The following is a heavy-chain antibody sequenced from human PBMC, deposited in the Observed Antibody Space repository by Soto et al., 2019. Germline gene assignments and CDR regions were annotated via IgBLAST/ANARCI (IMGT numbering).Heavy chain of an antibody. Sequence: QVQLVQSGAEVKKPGASVRVSCKASGYTFTSDDINWVRQAPGQGLEWMGWMNPNSGNTGFAQNFQGRVTLTRNNSISTAYMELRSLRSDDTAIYYCANGYPGHWGQGTLVTVSS. V-gene: IGHV1-8*01. CDR3: ANGYPGH. D-gene: IGHD2-2*03. CDR2: MNPNSGNT. J-gene: IGHJ4*02. CDR1: GYTFTSDD.